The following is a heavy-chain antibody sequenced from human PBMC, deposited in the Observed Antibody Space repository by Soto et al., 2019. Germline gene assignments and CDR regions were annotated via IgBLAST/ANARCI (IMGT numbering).Heavy chain of an antibody. CDR1: GFTFSTYA. V-gene: IGHV3-23*01. J-gene: IGHJ4*02. D-gene: IGHD3-9*01. CDR3: ARGRYYDILTGYASFDN. Sequence: GGSLRLSCAASGFTFSTYAMNWVRQAPGKGLEWVSGISGSGDSTYYADSVKGRFTISRDDSKNTLYVQMNSLRAEDTAVYYCARGRYYDILTGYASFDNWGQGTLVTVSS. CDR2: ISGSGDST.